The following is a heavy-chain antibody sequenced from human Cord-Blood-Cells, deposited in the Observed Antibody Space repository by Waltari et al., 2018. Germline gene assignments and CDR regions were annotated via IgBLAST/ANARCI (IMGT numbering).Heavy chain of an antibody. CDR3: ARRIRYCTGGVCYEGWFDP. V-gene: IGHV1-69*01. Sequence: QVQLVQSGAEVKKPGSSVKVSCKASGGTFSSYAISWVRQAPGQGLEWMGGIIPIFGTANYAQKFQGRVTITADESTSTAYMELSSLRSEDTAVYYCARRIRYCTGGVCYEGWFDPWGQGTLVTVSS. D-gene: IGHD2-8*02. CDR2: IIPIFGTA. J-gene: IGHJ5*02. CDR1: GGTFSSYA.